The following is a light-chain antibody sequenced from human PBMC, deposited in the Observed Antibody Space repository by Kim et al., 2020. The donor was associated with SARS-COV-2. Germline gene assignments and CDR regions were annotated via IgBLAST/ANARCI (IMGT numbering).Light chain of an antibody. CDR2: DVS. Sequence: DIQMTQSPSTLSASVGDRVTITCRAGQNVNRWMAWYQQKPGRAPKVLIYDVSTLASGVPSRFSGSGSGTEFTLTISSLQPDDSATYYCQQFNHYFGQGTKLEI. CDR1: QNVNRW. V-gene: IGKV1-5*01. CDR3: QQFNHY. J-gene: IGKJ2*01.